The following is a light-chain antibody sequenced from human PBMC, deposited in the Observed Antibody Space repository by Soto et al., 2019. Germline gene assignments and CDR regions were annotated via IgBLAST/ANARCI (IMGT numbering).Light chain of an antibody. V-gene: IGKV3-11*01. Sequence: EIVLTQSPATLSLSPGERATLSCRASQSVSSYLAWYQQKPGQAPRLLIYDASNRATGIPARFSGSGSGTDFTLTISDVEPEDFAVYYCHQRQSWPRTFGPGTKVDIK. CDR2: DAS. CDR1: QSVSSY. J-gene: IGKJ1*01. CDR3: HQRQSWPRT.